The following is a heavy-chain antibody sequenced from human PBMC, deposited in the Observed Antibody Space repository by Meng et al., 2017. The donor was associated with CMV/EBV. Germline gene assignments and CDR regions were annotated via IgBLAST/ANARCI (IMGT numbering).Heavy chain of an antibody. Sequence: GGSLRLSCAASGFSFGSYVMHWVRQAPGKGLEWVAVISNDGSKIYYGDSVRGRFTISRDNAKNSLYLQMNSLRAEDTAVYYCARVRGSYSLDYLGHLTLVTVSS. CDR2: ISNDGSKI. D-gene: IGHD1-26*01. J-gene: IGHJ4*01. CDR3: ARVRGSYSLDY. CDR1: GFSFGSYV. V-gene: IGHV3-30*04.